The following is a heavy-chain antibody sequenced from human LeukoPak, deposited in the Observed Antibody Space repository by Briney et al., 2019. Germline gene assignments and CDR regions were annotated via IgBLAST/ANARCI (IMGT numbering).Heavy chain of an antibody. V-gene: IGHV4-59*01. Sequence: SETLSLTCTVSGGSISSYYWSWIRQPPGKGLEWIGYIYYSGSTNYNPPLKSRVTISVDTSKNRFSLKLSSVTAADTAVYYCARSGLTIAAADSWGQGTLVTVSS. CDR1: GGSISSYY. D-gene: IGHD6-13*01. J-gene: IGHJ4*02. CDR2: IYYSGST. CDR3: ARSGLTIAAADS.